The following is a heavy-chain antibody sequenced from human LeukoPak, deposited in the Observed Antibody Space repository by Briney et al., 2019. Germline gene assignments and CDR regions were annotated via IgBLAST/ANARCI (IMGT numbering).Heavy chain of an antibody. V-gene: IGHV3-9*01. CDR1: GFTFDDYA. CDR3: AKPRITMVRGVINGRDAFDI. Sequence: PGGSLRLSCAASGFTFDDYAMHWVRQAPGKGLGWVSGISWNSGSIGYADSVKGRFTISRDNAKNSLYLQMNSLRAEDTALYYCAKPRITMVRGVINGRDAFDIWGQGTMVTVSS. D-gene: IGHD3-10*01. J-gene: IGHJ3*02. CDR2: ISWNSGSI.